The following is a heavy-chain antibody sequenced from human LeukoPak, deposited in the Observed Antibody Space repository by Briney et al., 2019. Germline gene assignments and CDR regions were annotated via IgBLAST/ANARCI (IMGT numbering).Heavy chain of an antibody. CDR3: ARDLKQFGGWFDY. V-gene: IGHV1-3*01. J-gene: IGHJ4*02. CDR1: GYTFTNYA. D-gene: IGHD6-19*01. Sequence: ASVKVSCKASGYTFTNYAIHWVRQAPGQRLEWMGWINAGNGNTEYSPKFQGRVTITRDTSASTAYMELSSLRSEDTAVYYCARDLKQFGGWFDYWGQGTLVTVSS. CDR2: INAGNGNT.